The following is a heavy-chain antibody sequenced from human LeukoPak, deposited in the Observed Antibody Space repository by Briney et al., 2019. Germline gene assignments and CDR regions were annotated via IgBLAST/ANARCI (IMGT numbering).Heavy chain of an antibody. CDR2: IYYSGST. CDR1: GGSISSYY. V-gene: IGHV4-59*08. CDR3: ARHAVRVVIADFDY. D-gene: IGHD3-3*01. J-gene: IGHJ4*02. Sequence: SETLSLTCTVSGGSISSYYWSWIRQPPGKGLEWIGYIYYSGSTNYNPSLKSRVTISVDTSKNQFSLKLSSVTAADTAVYYCARHAVRVVIADFDYWGQGTLVTVSS.